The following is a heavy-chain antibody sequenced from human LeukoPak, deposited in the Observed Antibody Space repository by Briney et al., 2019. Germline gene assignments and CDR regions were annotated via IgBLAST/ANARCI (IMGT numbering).Heavy chain of an antibody. D-gene: IGHD1-1*01. CDR2: ISGSGGST. CDR3: AKSLLTTATGTGRAFDI. CDR1: GFTFSSYA. Sequence: GGSLRLSCAASGFTFSSYAMSWVRQAPGEGLEWVSAISGSGGSTYYADSVKGRFTISRDNSKNTLYLQMNSLRAEDSAEYYCAKSLLTTATGTGRAFDIWGQGTMVTVSA. J-gene: IGHJ3*02. V-gene: IGHV3-23*01.